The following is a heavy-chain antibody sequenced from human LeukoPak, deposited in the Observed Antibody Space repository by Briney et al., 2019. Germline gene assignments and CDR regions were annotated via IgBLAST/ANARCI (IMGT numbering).Heavy chain of an antibody. CDR3: ARGGRYSYVI. D-gene: IGHD5-18*01. CDR1: GGSISSGGYY. CDR2: IYCSGST. Sequence: PSQTLSLTCTVSGGSISSGGYYWSWIRQHPGKGLEWIGYIYCSGSTYYNPSHKSRVTISVDTSKNQFSLKLSSVTAADTAVYYCARGGRYSYVIWGQGTLVTVSS. J-gene: IGHJ4*02. V-gene: IGHV4-31*03.